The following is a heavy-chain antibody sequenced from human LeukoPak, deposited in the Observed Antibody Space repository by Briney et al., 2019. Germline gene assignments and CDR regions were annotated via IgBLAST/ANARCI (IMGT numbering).Heavy chain of an antibody. Sequence: ASVKVSCKASGYTFTGYHMHWVRQAPGQGLEWMGWINPNSGGTNYAQKFQGRVTMTRDTSISTAYMELSRLRSDDTAVYYCARIAAAGTLYYYYYMDVWGKGTTVTISS. CDR2: INPNSGGT. CDR1: GYTFTGYH. CDR3: ARIAAAGTLYYYYYMDV. V-gene: IGHV1-2*02. D-gene: IGHD6-13*01. J-gene: IGHJ6*03.